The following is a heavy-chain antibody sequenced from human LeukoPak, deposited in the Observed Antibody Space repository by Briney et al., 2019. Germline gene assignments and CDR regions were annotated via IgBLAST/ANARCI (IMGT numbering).Heavy chain of an antibody. CDR2: ISGSGIST. V-gene: IGHV3-23*01. Sequence: QAGGSLRLSCAAAGFTFSDYGMNWVRQAPGKGLKWVSGISGSGISTYYADSVKGRFTISRDNSKNTLYLQMNSLRAEDTAVYYCVKSTSWLVSGWYLDYWGQGILVTVSS. CDR1: GFTFSDYG. J-gene: IGHJ4*02. CDR3: VKSTSWLVSGWYLDY. D-gene: IGHD6-19*01.